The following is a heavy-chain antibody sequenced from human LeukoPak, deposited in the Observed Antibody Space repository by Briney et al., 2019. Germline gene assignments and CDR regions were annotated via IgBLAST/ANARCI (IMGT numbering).Heavy chain of an antibody. Sequence: ASVKVSCKASGYTFTGYYMHWLRQAPGQGLEWMGWINPNSGGTNYAQKFQGRVTMTRDTSISTAYMELSRLRSDDTAVYYCARDHRYYDSSGYPYYWGQGTLVTVSS. D-gene: IGHD3-22*01. V-gene: IGHV1-2*02. CDR1: GYTFTGYY. CDR2: INPNSGGT. CDR3: ARDHRYYDSSGYPYY. J-gene: IGHJ4*02.